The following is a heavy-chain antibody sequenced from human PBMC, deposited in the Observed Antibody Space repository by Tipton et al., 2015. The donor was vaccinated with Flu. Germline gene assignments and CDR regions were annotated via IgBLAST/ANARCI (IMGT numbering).Heavy chain of an antibody. Sequence: TLSLTCTVSGGSISSSSHYWGWIRQAPGRGLEWVGSIYYTGYPYYNSSLKSRVTMSVETSKNQFFLKVNFVTAADTAVYYCASLRPGVGKDVWGQGTTVIVS. J-gene: IGHJ6*02. CDR2: IYYTGYP. CDR3: ASLRPGVGKDV. D-gene: IGHD1-26*01. V-gene: IGHV4-39*07. CDR1: GGSISSSSHY.